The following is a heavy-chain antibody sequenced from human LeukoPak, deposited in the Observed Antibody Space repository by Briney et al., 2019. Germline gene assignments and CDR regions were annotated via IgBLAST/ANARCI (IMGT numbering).Heavy chain of an antibody. CDR3: ARNHHYYYMDV. Sequence: PGGSLRLSCAASGFIFSSYWMHWVRQAPGKGLVWVSRINTDGSSTSYADSVKGRFTISRDNAKNTLYLQMNSLRAEDTAVYYCARNHHYYYMDVWGKGTTVTVSS. V-gene: IGHV3-74*01. CDR2: INTDGSST. CDR1: GFIFSSYW. J-gene: IGHJ6*03.